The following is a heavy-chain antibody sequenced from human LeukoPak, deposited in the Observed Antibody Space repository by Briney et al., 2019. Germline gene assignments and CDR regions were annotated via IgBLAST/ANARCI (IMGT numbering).Heavy chain of an antibody. J-gene: IGHJ4*02. CDR1: GFTFSSYS. Sequence: GGSLRLSCAASGFTFSSYSMNWVRQAPGKGLEWVSSISSSSSYIYYADSVKGRFTTSRDNAKNSLYLQMNSLRAEDTAVYYCARDYSSGWYTDYWGQGTLVTVSS. CDR3: ARDYSSGWYTDY. D-gene: IGHD6-19*01. CDR2: ISSSSSYI. V-gene: IGHV3-21*01.